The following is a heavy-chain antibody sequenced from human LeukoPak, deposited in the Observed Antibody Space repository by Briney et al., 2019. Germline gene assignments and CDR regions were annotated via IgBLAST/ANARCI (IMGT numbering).Heavy chain of an antibody. CDR3: ARERITGTIDY. J-gene: IGHJ4*02. CDR1: GGSISSYY. D-gene: IGHD1-7*01. V-gene: IGHV4-59*01. CDR2: IYYSGSI. Sequence: SETLSLTCTVSGGSISSYYWSWIRQPPGKGLEWIGYIYYSGSINYNPSLKSRVTMSVDTSKNQFSLKLISVTAADTAVYYCARERITGTIDYWGQGTLVTVSS.